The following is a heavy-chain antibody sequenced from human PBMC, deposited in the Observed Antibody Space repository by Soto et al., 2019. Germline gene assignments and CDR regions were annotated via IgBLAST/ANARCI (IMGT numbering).Heavy chain of an antibody. CDR3: ATVFLYCSSTSCYGNNFDY. D-gene: IGHD2-2*01. Sequence: ASVKVSCKVSGYTLTELSMHWVRQAPGKGLEWMGGFDPEDGETIYAQKFQGRVTMTEDTSTDTAYMELSSLRSEDTAVYYCATVFLYCSSTSCYGNNFDYWGQGTLVTVSS. CDR1: GYTLTELS. CDR2: FDPEDGET. J-gene: IGHJ4*02. V-gene: IGHV1-24*01.